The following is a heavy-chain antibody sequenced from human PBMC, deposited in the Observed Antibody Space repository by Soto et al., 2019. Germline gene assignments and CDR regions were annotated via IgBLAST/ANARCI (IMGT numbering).Heavy chain of an antibody. D-gene: IGHD2-15*01. CDR1: GGTFSRYT. CDR2: IIPILGIA. Sequence: QVQLVQSGAEVKKPGSSVKVSCKASGGTFSRYTISWVRQAPGQGLEWMGRIIPILGIANYAQKFQGRVTITADKSTSTAYMELSSLRSEDTAVYYCARGDCSGGSCYSIDPWGQGTLVTVSS. J-gene: IGHJ5*02. V-gene: IGHV1-69*02. CDR3: ARGDCSGGSCYSIDP.